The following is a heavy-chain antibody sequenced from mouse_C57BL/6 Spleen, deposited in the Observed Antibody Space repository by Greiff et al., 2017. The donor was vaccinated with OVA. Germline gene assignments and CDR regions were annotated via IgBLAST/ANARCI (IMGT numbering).Heavy chain of an antibody. D-gene: IGHD1-1*01. CDR3: ARKVYYYGSSPFDV. CDR1: GFSFTSYG. CDR2: IWSGGST. V-gene: IGHV2-2*01. Sequence: VMLVESGPGLVQPSQSLSITCTVSGFSFTSYGVHWVRQSPGKGLEWLGVIWSGGSTDYNAAFISRLSISKDNSKSQVFFKMNSLQADDTAIYYCARKVYYYGSSPFDVWGTGTTVTVSA. J-gene: IGHJ1*03.